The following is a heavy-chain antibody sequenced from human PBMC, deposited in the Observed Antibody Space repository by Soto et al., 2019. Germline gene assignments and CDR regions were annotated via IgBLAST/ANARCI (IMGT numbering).Heavy chain of an antibody. CDR3: AREEGVVVRGVIIMGTDNAFDI. V-gene: IGHV4-4*08. D-gene: IGHD3-10*01. J-gene: IGHJ3*02. CDR1: GGSISNYD. Sequence: SETLSLTCTVSGGSISNYDWSWIRQPPGERLEWVGYIYNSETTNYNPSLESRVTVSVDTSKNQFSLKLRSVTAADTAVYYCAREEGVVVRGVIIMGTDNAFDIWGQGTMVTVSS. CDR2: IYNSETT.